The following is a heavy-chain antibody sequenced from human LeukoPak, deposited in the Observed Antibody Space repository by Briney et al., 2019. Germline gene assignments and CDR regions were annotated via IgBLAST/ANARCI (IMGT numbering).Heavy chain of an antibody. V-gene: IGHV1-24*01. CDR1: GYTLTELS. CDR3: ATDTRITGTIHWFDP. CDR2: FDPEDGET. D-gene: IGHD1-7*01. J-gene: IGHJ5*02. Sequence: ASVKVSCKVSGYTLTELSMHWVRQAPGKGLEWMGGFDPEDGETIYAQKFQGRVTMTEDTSTDTAYMELSSLRSEDTAVYYCATDTRITGTIHWFDPWGQGTLVTVSS.